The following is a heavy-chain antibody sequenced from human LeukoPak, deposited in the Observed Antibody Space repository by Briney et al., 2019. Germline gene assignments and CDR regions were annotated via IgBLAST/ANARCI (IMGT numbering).Heavy chain of an antibody. Sequence: GGSLRLSCAASGFTFSSYWMSWVRRAPGKGLEWGASIKQDGSEKYYVDSVKGRFTISRDNAKNSLYLQMNSLRAEDTAVYYCAREAKYPTKAGGYSYAYYYYGMDVWGQGTTVTVSS. CDR2: IKQDGSEK. J-gene: IGHJ6*02. V-gene: IGHV3-7*01. CDR1: GFTFSSYW. CDR3: AREAKYPTKAGGYSYAYYYYGMDV. D-gene: IGHD5-18*01.